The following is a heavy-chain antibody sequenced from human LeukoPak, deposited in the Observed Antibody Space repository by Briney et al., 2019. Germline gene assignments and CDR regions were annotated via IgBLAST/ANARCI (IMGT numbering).Heavy chain of an antibody. V-gene: IGHV4-39*07. CDR1: GGSISSSSYY. J-gene: IGHJ4*02. D-gene: IGHD6-13*01. Sequence: SETLSLTCTVSGGSISSSSYYWGWIRQPPGKGLEWIGSIYYSGSTYYNPSLKSRVTISVDTSKNQFSLKLSSVTAADTAVYYCARGRSSSAPTDNWGQGTLVTVSS. CDR3: ARGRSSSAPTDN. CDR2: IYYSGST.